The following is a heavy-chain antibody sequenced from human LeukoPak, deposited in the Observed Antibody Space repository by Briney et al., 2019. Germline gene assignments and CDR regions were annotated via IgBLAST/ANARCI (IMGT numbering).Heavy chain of an antibody. D-gene: IGHD6-19*01. Sequence: PSETLSLTCTVSGGSISSYYWSWIRQPPGKGLEWIGYIYYSGSTNYNPSLKSRVTISVDTSKNQFSLKLSSVTAADTAVYYCARAPLGIAVAGSDAFDIWGQGTMVTVSS. V-gene: IGHV4-59*08. CDR2: IYYSGST. CDR1: GGSISSYY. CDR3: ARAPLGIAVAGSDAFDI. J-gene: IGHJ3*02.